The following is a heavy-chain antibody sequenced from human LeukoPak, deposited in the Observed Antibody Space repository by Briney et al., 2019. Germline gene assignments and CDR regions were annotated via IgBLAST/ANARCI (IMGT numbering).Heavy chain of an antibody. CDR3: ARYYYDSSGYPGAFDI. Sequence: ASVKVSCKASGYTFTGYYMHWVRQAPGQGLEWMGRINPNSGGTNYAQEFQGRVTMTRDTSISTAYMELSRLRSDDTAVYYCARYYYDSSGYPGAFDIWGQGTMVTVSS. CDR1: GYTFTGYY. CDR2: INPNSGGT. D-gene: IGHD3-22*01. J-gene: IGHJ3*02. V-gene: IGHV1-2*06.